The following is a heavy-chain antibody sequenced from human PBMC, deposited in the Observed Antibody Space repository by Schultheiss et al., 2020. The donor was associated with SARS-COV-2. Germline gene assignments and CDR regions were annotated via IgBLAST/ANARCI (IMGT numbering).Heavy chain of an antibody. J-gene: IGHJ4*02. CDR1: GFTFSSYE. D-gene: IGHD3-9*01. CDR2: ISSSGSTI. V-gene: IGHV3-48*03. CDR3: ARDYDILTGVSYYFDY. Sequence: GESLKISCAASGFTFSSYEMNWVRQAPGKGLEWVSYISSSGSTIYYADSVKGRFTISRDNAKNSLYLQMNSLRAEDTAVYYCARDYDILTGVSYYFDYWGQGTLVTVSS.